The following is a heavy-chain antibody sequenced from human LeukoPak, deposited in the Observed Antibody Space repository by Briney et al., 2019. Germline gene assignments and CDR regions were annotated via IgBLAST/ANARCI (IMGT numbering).Heavy chain of an antibody. CDR1: GFTFSSYA. Sequence: GGSLRLSCAASGFTFSSYAVSWVREAPGKGLEWVSAMSGSGGSTYYADCVKGRFTISRDNSKNTLYLQMNRLRAEDTAVYSCAKVLRESTVITQVFHYWGQGTLVAVSS. J-gene: IGHJ4*02. CDR2: MSGSGGST. CDR3: AKVLRESTVITQVFHY. V-gene: IGHV3-23*01. D-gene: IGHD4-23*01.